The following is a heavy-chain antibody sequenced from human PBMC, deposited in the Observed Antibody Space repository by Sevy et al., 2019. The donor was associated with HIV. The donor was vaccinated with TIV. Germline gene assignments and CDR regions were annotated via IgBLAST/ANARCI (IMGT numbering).Heavy chain of an antibody. V-gene: IGHV3-48*03. CDR2: ISNSGTTI. CDR3: ARDLPPSATTVPHFDC. J-gene: IGHJ4*02. CDR1: GFSFSSYE. Sequence: GGSLRLSCAASGFSFSSYEMNWVRQAPGKGLEWVSYISNSGTTISYSDSVRGRFTISRDNARNLLYLQMNSLGAEYTAVYFCARDLPPSATTVPHFDCWGQGTLVTVSS. D-gene: IGHD4-17*01.